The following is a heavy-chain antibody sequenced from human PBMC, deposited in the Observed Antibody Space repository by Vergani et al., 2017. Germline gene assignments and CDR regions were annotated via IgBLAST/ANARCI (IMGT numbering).Heavy chain of an antibody. CDR1: GGSISSGGYY. CDR3: AKGVYCSSTSCYEGRGYYYGMGV. J-gene: IGHJ6*02. D-gene: IGHD2-2*01. V-gene: IGHV3-23*01. Sequence: VQLQESGPGLVKPSQTLSLTCTVSGGSISSGGYYWSWVRQVPGKGLEWVSGISGSGGNTYYANSVKGRFTISRDNSKNTLYLQMNSLRADDTAVYYCAKGVYCSSTSCYEGRGYYYGMGVWGQGP. CDR2: ISGSGGNT.